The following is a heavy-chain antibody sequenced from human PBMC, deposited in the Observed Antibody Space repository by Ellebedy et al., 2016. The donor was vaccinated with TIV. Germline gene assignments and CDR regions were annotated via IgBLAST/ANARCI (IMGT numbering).Heavy chain of an antibody. D-gene: IGHD3-10*01. J-gene: IGHJ4*02. Sequence: PGGSLRLSCVASGFTFNTYGMYWVRQAPGKGLEWVAVTSSDGSNKYYADYVKGRFPISRDNSKNTLYLEMSSLRAEDTAVYYCAKKRPGSYYAVPDYWGQGTLVTVSS. CDR1: GFTFNTYG. CDR3: AKKRPGSYYAVPDY. CDR2: TSSDGSNK. V-gene: IGHV3-30*18.